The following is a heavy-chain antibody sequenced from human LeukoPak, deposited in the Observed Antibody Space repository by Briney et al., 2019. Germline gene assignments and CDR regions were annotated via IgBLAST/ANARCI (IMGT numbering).Heavy chain of an antibody. J-gene: IGHJ4*01. V-gene: IGHV4-38-2*01. CDR2: IYHSGST. D-gene: IGHD4-23*01. CDR1: GYSLSSGYY. Sequence: PSETLSPTCAVSGYSLSSGYYWGWIRQPPGKGREWIGSIYHSGSTYYNPSLKSRVTISVDTSKNKSSMKLSSVTAADTAVYYCATPMTTVVRLTYDFENWGQGTLVTVSS. CDR3: ATPMTTVVRLTYDFEN.